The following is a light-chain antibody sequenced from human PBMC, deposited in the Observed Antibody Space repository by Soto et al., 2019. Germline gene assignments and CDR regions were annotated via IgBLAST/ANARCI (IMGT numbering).Light chain of an antibody. J-gene: IGKJ2*03. Sequence: EIVMTQSPATLSVSPGVRATLSCRASQSVSNNLAWYQQKPGQAPRLLIYDASTRATGIPARFSGSGSGMEFTLTISSLQSEDFAVYYCQQYNNWPLYSVGQGTRLEIK. V-gene: IGKV3-15*01. CDR2: DAS. CDR3: QQYNNWPLYS. CDR1: QSVSNN.